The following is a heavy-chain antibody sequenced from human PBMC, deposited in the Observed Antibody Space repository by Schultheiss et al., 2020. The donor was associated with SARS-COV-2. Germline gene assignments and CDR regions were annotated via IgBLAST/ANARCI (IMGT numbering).Heavy chain of an antibody. Sequence: SVKVSCKASGYTFTDYYMHWVRQAPGQGLEWMGGIIPIFGTANYAQKFQGRVTITSDESTSTAYMVLSSLRSEDTAVYYCATLPQQLGYYCCMDVWGQGTTVTVSS. D-gene: IGHD6-13*01. V-gene: IGHV1-69*13. J-gene: IGHJ6*02. CDR1: GYTFTDYY. CDR3: ATLPQQLGYYCCMDV. CDR2: IIPIFGTA.